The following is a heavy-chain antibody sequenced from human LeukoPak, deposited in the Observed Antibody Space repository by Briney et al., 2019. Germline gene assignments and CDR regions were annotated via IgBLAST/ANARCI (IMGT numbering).Heavy chain of an antibody. D-gene: IGHD1-26*01. CDR2: GHLSGAT. J-gene: IGHJ4*02. Sequence: PSGTLSLTCAVSGGSITTTNWWSWVRRPPGKGLEWIGEGHLSGATNYNPSLERRVSMSIDKSKNHLSLEVTSVTAADTAIYYCTRESGAFSPFGFWGQGPLLPVSS. CDR1: GGSITTTNW. CDR3: TRESGAFSPFGF. V-gene: IGHV4-4*02.